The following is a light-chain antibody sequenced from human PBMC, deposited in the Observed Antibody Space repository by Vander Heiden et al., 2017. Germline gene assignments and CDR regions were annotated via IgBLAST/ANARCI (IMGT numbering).Light chain of an antibody. J-gene: IGKJ1*01. V-gene: IGKV1-5*03. Sequence: DIQMTQSPSTLSASVGDRVTITCRARQSISSWLAWYQQKPGKAPKLLIYQASSLESGAPSRFSGSGSGTEFTLTISSLQPDDFATYYCHQYGTYPGWTFGQGTKVEIK. CDR2: QAS. CDR3: HQYGTYPGWT. CDR1: QSISSW.